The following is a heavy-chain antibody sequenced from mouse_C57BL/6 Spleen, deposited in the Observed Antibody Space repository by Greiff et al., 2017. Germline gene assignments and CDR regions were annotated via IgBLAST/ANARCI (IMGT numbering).Heavy chain of an antibody. CDR1: GFNIKDYY. J-gene: IGHJ3*01. CDR3: TGVYYGSSYRFAY. D-gene: IGHD1-1*01. V-gene: IGHV14-1*01. Sequence: VQLKESGAELVRPGASVKLSCTASGFNIKDYYMHWVKQRPEQGLEWIGRIDPEDGDTEYAPKFQGKATMTADTSSNTAYLQLSSLTSEDTAVYYCTGVYYGSSYRFAYWGQGTLVTVSA. CDR2: IDPEDGDT.